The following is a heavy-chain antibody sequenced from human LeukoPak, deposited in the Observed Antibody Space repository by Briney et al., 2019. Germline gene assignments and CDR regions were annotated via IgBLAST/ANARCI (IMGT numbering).Heavy chain of an antibody. CDR1: GFTFSTYA. CDR3: AREVIEDWFDP. Sequence: LRLSCAASGFTFSTYAMSWVRQHPGKGLEWIGYIYYSGSTYYNPSLKSRVTMSVDTSKNQFSLKLSSVTAADTAVYYCAREVIEDWFDPWGQGTLVTVSS. CDR2: IYYSGST. V-gene: IGHV4-31*02. J-gene: IGHJ5*02. D-gene: IGHD2/OR15-2a*01.